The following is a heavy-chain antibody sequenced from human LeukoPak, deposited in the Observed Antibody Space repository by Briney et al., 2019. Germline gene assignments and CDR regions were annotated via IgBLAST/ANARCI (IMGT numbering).Heavy chain of an antibody. CDR2: IYYSGST. CDR3: ARGGPSYCGGDCYSLDY. Sequence: SETLSLTCTVSCGSLCSYYWSWIRQPPGKGLERIGYIYYSGSTNYNPSLKSRVTISVDTSKNQFSLKLSSVTAADTAVYYCARGGPSYCGGDCYSLDYWGQGTLVTVSS. D-gene: IGHD2-21*01. V-gene: IGHV4-59*01. CDR1: CGSLCSYY. J-gene: IGHJ4*02.